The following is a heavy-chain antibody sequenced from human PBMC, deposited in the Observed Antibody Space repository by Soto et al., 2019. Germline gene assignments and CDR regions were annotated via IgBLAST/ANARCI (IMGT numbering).Heavy chain of an antibody. CDR2: ISAYNGNT. D-gene: IGHD4-17*01. CDR3: ARVASPLVLRVLAGDYGYYYYMDV. J-gene: IGHJ6*03. V-gene: IGHV1-18*01. CDR1: GYTFTSYG. Sequence: ASVKVSCKASGYTFTSYGISWVRQAPGQGLEWMGWISAYNGNTNYAQKHQGRVTMTKDTSTSTAYMELRSLRSDDTAVYYFARVASPLVLRVLAGDYGYYYYMDVWGKGTTVTVSS.